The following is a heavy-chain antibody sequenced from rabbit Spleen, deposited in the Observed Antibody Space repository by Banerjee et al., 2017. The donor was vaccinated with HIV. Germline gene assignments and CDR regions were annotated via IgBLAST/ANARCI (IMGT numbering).Heavy chain of an antibody. V-gene: IGHV1S40*01. D-gene: IGHD2-1*01. Sequence: QSLEESGGDLVKPGASLTLTCTASGFSFSYSDYMCWVRQAPGKGLEWIACIYAGSSGSTYYASWAKGRFTISKTSSTTVTLQMTSLTAADTATYFCARDILGTGAYDDYLWGPGTLVTVS. CDR2: IYAGSSGST. CDR1: GFSFSYSDY. J-gene: IGHJ6*01. CDR3: ARDILGTGAYDDYL.